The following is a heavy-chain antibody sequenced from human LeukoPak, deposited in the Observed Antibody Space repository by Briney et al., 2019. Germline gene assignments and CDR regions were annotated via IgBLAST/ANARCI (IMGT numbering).Heavy chain of an antibody. CDR3: ARGPGIQLWRFDYYYMDV. Sequence: ASVKVSCKASGYTFTSYGISWVRQAPGQGLEWMGWISAYNGNTNYAQKLQGRVTMTTDTSTSTAYMELRSLRSDDTAVCYCARGPGIQLWRFDYYYMDVWGKGTTATVSS. J-gene: IGHJ6*03. D-gene: IGHD5-18*01. CDR1: GYTFTSYG. CDR2: ISAYNGNT. V-gene: IGHV1-18*01.